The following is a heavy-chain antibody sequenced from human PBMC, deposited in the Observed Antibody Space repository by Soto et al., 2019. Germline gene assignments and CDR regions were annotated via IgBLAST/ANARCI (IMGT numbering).Heavy chain of an antibody. CDR1: GFTFSSYA. J-gene: IGHJ3*02. CDR3: VKVTYYYDSSGYMGSDDAFDI. V-gene: IGHV3-64D*08. Sequence: GGSLRLSCSASGFTFSSYAMHWVRQAPGKGLEYVSAISSNGGSTYYADSVKGRFTISRDNSKNTLYLQMSSLRAEDTAVYYCVKVTYYYDSSGYMGSDDAFDIWGQGTMVTVSS. D-gene: IGHD3-22*01. CDR2: ISSNGGST.